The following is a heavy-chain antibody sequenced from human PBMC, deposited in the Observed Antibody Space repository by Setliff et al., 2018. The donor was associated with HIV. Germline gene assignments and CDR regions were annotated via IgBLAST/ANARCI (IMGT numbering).Heavy chain of an antibody. CDR2: IYYNGIT. V-gene: IGHV4-59*11. Sequence: SETLSLTCTVSGGSISSHYWSWIRQPPGKGLEWIGSIYYNGITNYNPSLKSRVTVSVDTSKNQFSLKLSSVTAADTAVYYCTKGGAHDRRKFIDYWGQGTPVTVSS. J-gene: IGHJ4*02. CDR3: TKGGAHDRRKFIDY. D-gene: IGHD3-16*01. CDR1: GGSISSHY.